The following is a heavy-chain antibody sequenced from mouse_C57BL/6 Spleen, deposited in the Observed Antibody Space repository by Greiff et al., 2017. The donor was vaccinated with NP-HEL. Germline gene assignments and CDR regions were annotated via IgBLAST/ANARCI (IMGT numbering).Heavy chain of an antibody. CDR2: INTSNGGT. J-gene: IGHJ1*03. D-gene: IGHD1-1*01. CDR1: GYTFTSYW. V-gene: IGHV1-53*01. CDR3: ARMPLGSSPRYFDV. Sequence: QVQLQQPGTELVKPGASVKLSCKASGYTFTSYWMHWVKQRPGQGLEWIGNINTSNGGTNYNEKFKSKATLTVDKYSSTAYMQFSGLTSEDSAVYYCARMPLGSSPRYFDVWGTGTTVTVAS.